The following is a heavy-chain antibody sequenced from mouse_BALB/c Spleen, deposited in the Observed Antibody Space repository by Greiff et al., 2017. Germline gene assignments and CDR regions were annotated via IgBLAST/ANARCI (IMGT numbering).Heavy chain of an antibody. CDR3: ARSRLGIDY. D-gene: IGHD2-14*01. V-gene: IGHV5-17*02. CDR2: ISSGSSTN. J-gene: IGHJ2*01. CDR1: GFTFSSFG. Sequence: EVQGVESGGGLVKPGGSLKLSCAASGFTFSSFGMHWVRQAPEKGLEWVAYISSGSSTNYYADTVKGRFTISRDNPKNTLFLQMTSLRSEDTAMYYCARSRLGIDYWGQGTTLTVSS.